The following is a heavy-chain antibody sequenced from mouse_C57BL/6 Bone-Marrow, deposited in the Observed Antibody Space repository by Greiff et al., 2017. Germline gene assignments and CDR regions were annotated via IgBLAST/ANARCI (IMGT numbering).Heavy chain of an antibody. CDR2: IYPGDGDT. D-gene: IGHD1-1*01. CDR1: GYAFSSYW. J-gene: IGHJ1*03. V-gene: IGHV1-80*01. Sequence: VKLMESGAELVKPGASVKISCKASGYAFSSYWMNWVKQRPGKGLEWIGQIYPGDGDTNYNGKFKGKATLTADKSSSTAYMQLSSLTSEDSAVYFCAAITTVVEGGYFYVWGTGTTVTVSS. CDR3: AAITTVVEGGYFYV.